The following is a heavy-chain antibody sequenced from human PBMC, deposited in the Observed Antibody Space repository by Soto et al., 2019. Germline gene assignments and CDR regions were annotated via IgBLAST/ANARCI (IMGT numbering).Heavy chain of an antibody. CDR1: GGSIRSSHTSTY. Sequence: SETLSLTCSVSGGSIRSSHTSTYWTWIRQPPGKGLEWIAYIYHNGNTAYNPSLKSRITISVDSSKNQFSLKMNSVTAADTAGYYCARRNWNCGLDWYIETWGPGILVNVSS. CDR2: IYHNGNT. D-gene: IGHD2-21*02. CDR3: ARRNWNCGLDWYIET. V-gene: IGHV4-61*01. J-gene: IGHJ4*02.